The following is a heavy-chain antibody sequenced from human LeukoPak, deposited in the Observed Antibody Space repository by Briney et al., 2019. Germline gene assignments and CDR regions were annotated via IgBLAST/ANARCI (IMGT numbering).Heavy chain of an antibody. V-gene: IGHV3-23*01. D-gene: IGHD6-19*01. J-gene: IGHJ4*02. CDR3: AKKSVAGHYFDY. Sequence: GGSLRLSCAASGFTFSSYAMSWVRQAPGKGLEWVSVIGGSGGSTYYADSVKGRFTISRDNSKNTLYLQMNSLRAEDTAVYYCAKKSVAGHYFDYWGQGTLVTVSS. CDR2: IGGSGGST. CDR1: GFTFSSYA.